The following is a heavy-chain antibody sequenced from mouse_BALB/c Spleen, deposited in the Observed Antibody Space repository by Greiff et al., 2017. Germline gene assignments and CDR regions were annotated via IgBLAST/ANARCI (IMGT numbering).Heavy chain of an antibody. CDR3: ARSLDGYPDY. CDR1: GFTFSSFG. Sequence: DVQLVESGGGLVQPGGSRKLSCAASGFTFSSFGMHWVRQAPEKGLEWVAYISSGSSTIYYADTVKGRFTISRDNPKNTLFLQMTSLRSEDTAMYYCARSLDGYPDYWGQGTTLTVSS. V-gene: IGHV5-17*02. J-gene: IGHJ2*01. CDR2: ISSGSSTI. D-gene: IGHD2-3*01.